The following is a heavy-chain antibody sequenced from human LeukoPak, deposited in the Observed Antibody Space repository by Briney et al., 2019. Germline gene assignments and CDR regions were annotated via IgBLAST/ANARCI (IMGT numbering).Heavy chain of an antibody. V-gene: IGHV5-51*01. J-gene: IGHJ6*02. CDR1: GYTFATRW. CDR2: IYPDDSDA. D-gene: IGHD3-10*01. CDR3: ARGAYGSGSYYNYYGMDV. Sequence: GESLKISCKGSGYTFATRWLAWVRQMPGRGLEWMGIIYPDDSDAIYSPSFQGRVTISADKSISTAYLQWSSLKASDSAMYYCARGAYGSGSYYNYYGMDVWGQGTTVTVSS.